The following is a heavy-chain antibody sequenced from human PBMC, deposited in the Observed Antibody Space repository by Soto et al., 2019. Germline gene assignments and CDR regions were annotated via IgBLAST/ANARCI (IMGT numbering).Heavy chain of an antibody. D-gene: IGHD6-13*01. CDR3: VKGSSSWYFFHW. CDR1: GFTFRTYI. Sequence: EVQLLESGGGLVQPGGSLRLSCATSGFTFRTYIMSWVRQAPGKGLEWVSSISGSAGSAYYADSVKGRFTIYRDNSKNMVNMHMNSLRAEDTARYYCVKGSSSWYFFHWWGQGTLVTVSS. V-gene: IGHV3-23*01. J-gene: IGHJ4*02. CDR2: ISGSAGSA.